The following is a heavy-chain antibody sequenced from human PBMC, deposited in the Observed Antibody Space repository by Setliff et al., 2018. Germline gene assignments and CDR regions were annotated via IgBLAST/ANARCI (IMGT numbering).Heavy chain of an antibody. CDR1: GGSISSRTYY. Sequence: SETLSLTCNVSGGSISSRTYYWSWIRPPAGKGLEWIGHIYTSWSTNYNPSLKSRVTMSVDTTKNQFSLKLTSVTAADTAVYYCARVSGFLYVDVWGKGTTVTVSS. CDR2: IYTSWST. J-gene: IGHJ6*03. V-gene: IGHV4-61*09. CDR3: ARVSGFLYVDV. D-gene: IGHD3-3*01.